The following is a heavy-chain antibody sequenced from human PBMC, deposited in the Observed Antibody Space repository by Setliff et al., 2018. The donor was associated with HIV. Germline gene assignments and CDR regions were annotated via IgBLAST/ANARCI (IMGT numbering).Heavy chain of an antibody. D-gene: IGHD6-13*01. CDR2: INPNSGVT. V-gene: IGHV1-2*06. J-gene: IGHJ4*02. CDR3: ARAGLAAPGLHDY. CDR1: GYIFSDYY. Sequence: GASVKVSCKASGYIFSDYYIHWVRQTPGQGLEWMGRINPNSGVTNSAQNFQGRVTMTRNTSISTAYMELSSLRSDDTAVYYCARAGLAAPGLHDYWGQGTLVTVSS.